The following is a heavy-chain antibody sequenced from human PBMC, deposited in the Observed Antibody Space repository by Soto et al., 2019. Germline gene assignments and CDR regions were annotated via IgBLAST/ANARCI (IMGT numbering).Heavy chain of an antibody. CDR2: IDPSGGGT. D-gene: IGHD2-15*01. V-gene: IGHV1-46*01. Sequence: QVQLVQSGAEVKKPGASVKVSCKASGYTFTSYYMHWVRQAPGQGLEWMGIIDPSGGGTSYAQKFQGRHAMPRDTSPSTVYMELRSRRSEDTAVYYCARDRVDCSGGNCWRSVEDTWGQGTRVTVSS. CDR1: GYTFTSYY. CDR3: ARDRVDCSGGNCWRSVEDT. J-gene: IGHJ5*02.